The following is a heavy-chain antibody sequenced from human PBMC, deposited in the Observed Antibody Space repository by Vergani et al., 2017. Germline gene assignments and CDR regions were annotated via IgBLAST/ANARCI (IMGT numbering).Heavy chain of an antibody. CDR3: SRGRGYSFGYSDY. Sequence: EVQLVESGGGLLRPGRSLRLSCAASGFPFGDYAMTGVRQAPGKGRGWVAFIINKVYGGTTEYAASVKGRFTISRDDSKRLAYLQVRGLKTEDTAVYFCSRGRGYSFGYSDYWGQGTLVTVSS. CDR1: GFPFGDYA. D-gene: IGHD5-18*01. V-gene: IGHV3-49*04. CDR2: IINKVYGGTT. J-gene: IGHJ4*02.